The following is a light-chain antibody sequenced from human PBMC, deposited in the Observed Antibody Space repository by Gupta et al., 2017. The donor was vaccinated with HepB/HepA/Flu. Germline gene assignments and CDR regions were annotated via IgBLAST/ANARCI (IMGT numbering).Light chain of an antibody. CDR1: SSNIENNN. J-gene: IGLJ2*01. CDR2: SNN. V-gene: IGLV1-47*01. CDR3: ARWDDSLRVPV. Sequence: QSVLTQAPSASGTPGQRVTISCSGSSSNIENNNVCWYQHVPGTAPNPLIYSNNQRPSGVPGRFSGYTASTSAFLDISGLRSEDEADYCGARWDDSLRVPVFGGGTKLTV.